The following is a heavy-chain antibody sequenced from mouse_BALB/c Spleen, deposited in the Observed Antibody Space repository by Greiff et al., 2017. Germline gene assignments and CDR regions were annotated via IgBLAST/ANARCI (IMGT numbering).Heavy chain of an antibody. D-gene: IGHD2-3*01. CDR2: IYPGDGDT. V-gene: IGHV1-80*01. J-gene: IGHJ2*01. CDR3: ASRDGREENYFDY. Sequence: VQLQQSGAELVRPGSSVKISCKASGYAFSSYWMNWVKQRPGQGLEWIGQIYPGDGDTNYNGKFKGKATLTADKSSSTAYMQLSSLTSEDSAVYFCASRDGREENYFDYWGQGTTLTVSS. CDR1: GYAFSSYW.